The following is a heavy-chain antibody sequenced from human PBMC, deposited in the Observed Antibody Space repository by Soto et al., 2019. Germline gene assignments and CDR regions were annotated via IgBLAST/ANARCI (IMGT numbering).Heavy chain of an antibody. D-gene: IGHD3-16*01. CDR2: INHSGST. CDR1: GGSFSGYY. CDR3: ARGLSGIMITFGGVTYYYYMGV. J-gene: IGHJ6*03. Sequence: SETLSLTCAVYGGSFSGYYWSWIRQPPGKGLEWIGEINHSGSTNYNPSLKSRVTISVDTSKNQFSLKLSSVTAADTAVYYCARGLSGIMITFGGVTYYYYMGVWGKGTTVTAP. V-gene: IGHV4-34*01.